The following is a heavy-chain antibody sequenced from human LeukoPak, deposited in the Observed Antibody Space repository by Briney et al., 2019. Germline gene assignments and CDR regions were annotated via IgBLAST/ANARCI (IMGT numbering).Heavy chain of an antibody. Sequence: SETLSLTCTVSGGSISSYYWSWIRQPPGKGLEWIGYIYYSGSTNYNPSLKSRVTISVDTSKNQFSLKLSSVTAADTAVYYCARGLGSGWSKRGFDYWGQGTLVTVSS. CDR2: IYYSGST. V-gene: IGHV4-59*01. CDR3: ARGLGSGWSKRGFDY. CDR1: GGSISSYY. J-gene: IGHJ4*02. D-gene: IGHD6-19*01.